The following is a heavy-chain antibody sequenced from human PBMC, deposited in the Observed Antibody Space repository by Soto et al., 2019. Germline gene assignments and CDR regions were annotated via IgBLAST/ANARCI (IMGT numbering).Heavy chain of an antibody. CDR3: TTDSHFTMKLVRFDY. J-gene: IGHJ4*02. V-gene: IGHV3-33*01. D-gene: IGHD3-22*01. CDR1: GSIFTGYG. CDR2: IWFDGSNK. Sequence: GGSLSLSCAASGSIFTGYGMHWVRQAPGKGLEWVAVIWFDGSNKYYADFAAPVKGRFAISRDDSRNMVYFQMNSLKIEDTAVYYCTTDSHFTMKLVRFDYWGLGTLVTVSS.